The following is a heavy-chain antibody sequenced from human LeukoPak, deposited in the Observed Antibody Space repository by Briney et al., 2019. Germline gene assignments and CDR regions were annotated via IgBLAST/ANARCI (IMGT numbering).Heavy chain of an antibody. Sequence: PGGSLRLSCAASGFTFSSYAMHWVRQAPGKGLEWVAVISYDGSNKYYADSAKGRFTISRDNAKNSLYLQMNSLRAEDTAVYYCALGSGYTFDYWGQGTLVTVSS. D-gene: IGHD3-22*01. CDR1: GFTFSSYA. J-gene: IGHJ4*02. CDR2: ISYDGSNK. CDR3: ALGSGYTFDY. V-gene: IGHV3-30*04.